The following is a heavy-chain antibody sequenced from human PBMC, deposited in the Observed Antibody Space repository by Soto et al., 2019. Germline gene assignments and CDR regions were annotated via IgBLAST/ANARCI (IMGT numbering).Heavy chain of an antibody. D-gene: IGHD6-6*01. CDR2: IKQDGSEE. CDR1: GFTFSSYW. J-gene: IGHJ6*04. Sequence: VQLVESGGGLVQPGGSLRLSCAASGFTFSSYWMSWFRQAPGKGLEWVANIKQDGSEENYVDSVKARFTISRDNAKNALYLQMNSLRVEDTAVYYCAREIAARLWGKGTTVTVSS. CDR3: AREIAARL. V-gene: IGHV3-7*01.